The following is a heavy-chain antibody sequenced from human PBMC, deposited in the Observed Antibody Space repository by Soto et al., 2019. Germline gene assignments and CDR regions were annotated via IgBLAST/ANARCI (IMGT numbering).Heavy chain of an antibody. J-gene: IGHJ3*02. CDR2: IYYSGST. Sequence: PSETLSLTCTVSGDSINSGDYYWSWIRQPPGKGLEWIGYIYYSGSTYHNPSLKSRINISLDTSKNQFSLKLSYVTAADTAVYYCATVPTYYYDRSGYANAFDTWGQGTMVTVSS. V-gene: IGHV4-30-4*01. CDR1: GDSINSGDYY. CDR3: ATVPTYYYDRSGYANAFDT. D-gene: IGHD3-22*01.